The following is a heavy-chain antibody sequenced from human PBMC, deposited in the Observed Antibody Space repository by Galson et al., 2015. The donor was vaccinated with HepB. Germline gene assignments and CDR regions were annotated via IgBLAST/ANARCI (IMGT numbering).Heavy chain of an antibody. J-gene: IGHJ4*02. CDR3: ARHRAEADSPSLHY. CDR2: IYPGDSDT. CDR1: GYSFTSFW. D-gene: IGHD2-15*01. Sequence: QSGAAVKKPGESLKISCTASGYSFTSFWIGWVRQMPGKGLEWMGIIYPGDSDTRYSPSFQGQVTISADNSISTGYRQWSTVKASDIAMYYCARHRAEADSPSLHYWGQGTLGTVSS. V-gene: IGHV5-51*01.